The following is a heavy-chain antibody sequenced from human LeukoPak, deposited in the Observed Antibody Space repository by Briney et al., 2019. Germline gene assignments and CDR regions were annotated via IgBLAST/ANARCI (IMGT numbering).Heavy chain of an antibody. Sequence: SETLSLTCTVSGGSISSYYWSWIRQPAGKGLEWIGRIYTSGSTNYNPSLKSRVTMSVDTSKNQFSLKLSSVTAADTAVYYCARDQYYDFWSGYYRANWFDPWGQGTLVTVSS. CDR2: IYTSGST. D-gene: IGHD3-3*01. V-gene: IGHV4-4*07. J-gene: IGHJ5*02. CDR3: ARDQYYDFWSGYYRANWFDP. CDR1: GGSISSYY.